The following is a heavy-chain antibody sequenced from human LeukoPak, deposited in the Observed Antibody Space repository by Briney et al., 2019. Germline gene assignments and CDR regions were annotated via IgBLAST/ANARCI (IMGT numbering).Heavy chain of an antibody. CDR2: IRSKAYGGTT. D-gene: IGHD6-6*01. CDR1: GFTFGDYA. J-gene: IGHJ4*02. V-gene: IGHV3-49*04. CDR3: TRYSSSWDYLDY. Sequence: GGSLRLSCTASGFTFGDYAMSWVRQAPGKGLEWVGFIRSKAYGGTTEYAASVKGRFTTSRDDSKTIAYLQMNSLKTEDTAVYYCTRYSSSWDYLDYWGQGTLVTVSS.